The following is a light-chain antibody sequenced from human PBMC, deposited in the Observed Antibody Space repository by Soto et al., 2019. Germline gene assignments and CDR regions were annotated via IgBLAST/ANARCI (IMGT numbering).Light chain of an antibody. V-gene: IGKV3-15*01. CDR2: GAS. CDR3: QHHNNWPYT. CDR1: QSVGYN. J-gene: IGKJ2*01. Sequence: EIVLTQSPATLSVSPGERATLSCRASQSVGYNLAWYQQKPGQTPRLLIYGASTGATGIPPRFSGSGSGTEFTLTISSLQSEDFAVYYCQHHNNWPYTGGQGTKLEIK.